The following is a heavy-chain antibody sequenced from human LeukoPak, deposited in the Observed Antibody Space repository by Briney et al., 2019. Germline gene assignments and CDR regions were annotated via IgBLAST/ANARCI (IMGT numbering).Heavy chain of an antibody. V-gene: IGHV3-48*01. Sequence: GGSLRLSCAASGFTFSSYSMNWVRQAPGKGLEWVSYISSSSSTIYYADSVKGRFTISRDNSKNTLYLQMNSLRAEDTAVYYCATLLLRFSSRHYYYYGMDVWGQGTTVTVSS. D-gene: IGHD3-3*01. CDR3: ATLLLRFSSRHYYYYGMDV. CDR2: ISSSSSTI. J-gene: IGHJ6*02. CDR1: GFTFSSYS.